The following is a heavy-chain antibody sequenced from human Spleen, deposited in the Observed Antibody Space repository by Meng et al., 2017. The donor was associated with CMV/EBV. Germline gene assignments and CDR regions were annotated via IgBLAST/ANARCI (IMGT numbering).Heavy chain of an antibody. J-gene: IGHJ6*02. CDR2: IIPIFGTA. V-gene: IGHV1-69*06. CDR3: ARTGSGGSPMDV. Sequence: SVKVSCKASGGTFSSYGISWVRQAPGQGLEWMGGIIPIFGTANYAQKFQGRVTITADKSTSTAYMELSSLRSEDTAVYYCARTGSGGSPMDVWGQGTTVTVSS. D-gene: IGHD2-15*01. CDR1: GGTFSSYG.